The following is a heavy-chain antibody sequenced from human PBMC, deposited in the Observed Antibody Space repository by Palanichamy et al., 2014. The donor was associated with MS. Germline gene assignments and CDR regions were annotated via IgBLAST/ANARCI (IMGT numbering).Heavy chain of an antibody. V-gene: IGHV3-33*01. J-gene: IGHJ4*02. CDR2: IWYDGSNK. D-gene: IGHD3-22*01. Sequence: QVHLVESGGGVVQPGRSLRLSCAASGFSFSSYGMHWVRQAPGKGLEWVAVIWYDGSNKYYADSVKGRFTISRDNSKNTLYLQMNSLRAEDSAVYYCARDSGSGYSDPRYYFDFWGQGTLVTVSS. CDR1: GFSFSSYG. CDR3: ARDSGSGYSDPRYYFDF.